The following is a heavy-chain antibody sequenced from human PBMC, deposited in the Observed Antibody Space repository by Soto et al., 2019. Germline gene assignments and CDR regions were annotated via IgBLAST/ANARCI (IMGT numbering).Heavy chain of an antibody. CDR3: ARGLGGCDGDYTSFDY. D-gene: IGHD4-17*01. J-gene: IGHJ4*02. CDR2: ISYDGTNT. V-gene: IGHV3-30-3*01. Sequence: QVQLVESGGGVVQPGRSLRLSCAASGFTFSNYAIHWVRQAPGKGLEWVAVISYDGTNTYYTDSVRGRFTISRDNSKNTLYLQMNSVRAEDTAVYFCARGLGGCDGDYTSFDYWGQGTLVTVSS. CDR1: GFTFSNYA.